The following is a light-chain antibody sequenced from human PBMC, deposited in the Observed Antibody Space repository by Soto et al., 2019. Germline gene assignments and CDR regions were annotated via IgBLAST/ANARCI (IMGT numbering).Light chain of an antibody. J-gene: IGKJ4*01. CDR3: QHSYSTPLT. V-gene: IGKV1-39*01. CDR2: AAS. CDR1: QSISTY. Sequence: DIQMTQSPSSLSASVGDRVTITCRASQSISTYLNWYQQKPGKAPKLLISAASSLQRGVPSRFSGSGSGTDFTLTISSLQPEDFATYYCQHSYSTPLTFGGGTKVDIK.